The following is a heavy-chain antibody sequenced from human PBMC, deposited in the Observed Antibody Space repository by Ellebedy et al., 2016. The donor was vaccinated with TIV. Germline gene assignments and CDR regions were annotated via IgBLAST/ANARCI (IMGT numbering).Heavy chain of an antibody. CDR2: IYYTGTT. Sequence: MPSETLSLTCTVSGGSISRSNSYWGWIRLPPGQGPEWVGTIYYTGTTYYNPSLKSRVTISVDTSKNQVSLKVSSVTAADTAVYYCARGRRDGYTYYYYGLDVWGQGTTVTVSS. CDR3: ARGRRDGYTYYYYGLDV. CDR1: GGSISRSNSY. J-gene: IGHJ6*02. V-gene: IGHV4-39*01. D-gene: IGHD5-24*01.